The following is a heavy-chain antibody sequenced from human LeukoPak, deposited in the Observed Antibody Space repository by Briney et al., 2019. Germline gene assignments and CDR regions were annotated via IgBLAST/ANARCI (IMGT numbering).Heavy chain of an antibody. D-gene: IGHD1-26*01. CDR2: IKQDGSEK. CDR3: ARDGLGSYSPAFDY. CDR1: GFTFSSYW. V-gene: IGHV3-7*01. J-gene: IGHJ4*02. Sequence: GGSLRLSCAASGFTFSSYWMSWVRQAPGKGLEWVANIKQDGSEKYYVDSVKGRFTISRDNAKNSLYLQMNSLRAEDTAVYYCARDGLGSYSPAFDYWGQGTLVTVSS.